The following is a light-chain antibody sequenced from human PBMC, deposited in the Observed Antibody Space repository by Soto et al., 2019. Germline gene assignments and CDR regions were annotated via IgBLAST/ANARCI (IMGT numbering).Light chain of an antibody. CDR1: QRISSN. CDR2: GAS. V-gene: IGKV3-15*01. Sequence: EIVMTQSPATLSVSPGERATLYCKASQRISSNLAWYQQKPGQPPRLLIYGASTRATGISARFSGSGSRTEFTLTISGLQSEDFALYYCQQYNIWPPYTFGQGTKVEIK. CDR3: QQYNIWPPYT. J-gene: IGKJ2*01.